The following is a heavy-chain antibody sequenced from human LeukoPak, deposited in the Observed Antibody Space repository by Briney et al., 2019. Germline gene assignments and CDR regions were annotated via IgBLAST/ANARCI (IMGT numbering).Heavy chain of an antibody. CDR2: INHSGST. V-gene: IGHV4-34*01. J-gene: IGHJ4*02. CDR1: GGSFSGYY. CDR3: ARHHRGSSSPPLY. Sequence: SETLSLTCAVYGGSFSGYYWSWIRQPPGKGLEWIGEINHSGSTNYNPSLKSRVTISVDTSKNQFPLKLSSVTAADTAVYYCARHHRGSSSPPLYWGQGTLVTVSS. D-gene: IGHD6-6*01.